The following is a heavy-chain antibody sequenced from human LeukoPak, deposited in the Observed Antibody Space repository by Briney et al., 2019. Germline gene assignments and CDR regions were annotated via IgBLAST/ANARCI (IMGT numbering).Heavy chain of an antibody. J-gene: IGHJ4*02. V-gene: IGHV3-7*03. CDR2: IKQDGSEK. Sequence: GSLRLSCAASGFTFSTYWMSWVRQAPGKGLEWVANIKQDGSEKNYVDSVKGRFTISRDNARNSLYLQMNSLRAEDTAVYYCARGPLIAAAGTWWGQGTLVTVSS. D-gene: IGHD6-13*01. CDR3: ARGPLIAAAGTW. CDR1: GFTFSTYW.